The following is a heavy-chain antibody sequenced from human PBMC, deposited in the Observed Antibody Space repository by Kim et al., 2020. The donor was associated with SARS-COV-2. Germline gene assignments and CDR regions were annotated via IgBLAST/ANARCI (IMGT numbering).Heavy chain of an antibody. V-gene: IGHV3-11*06. D-gene: IGHD7-27*01. Sequence: YPNYADSVTGRFTISRDNAKNSLYLQMNSLRAEDTAVYYCASVTGDVQTPWGQGTMVTVSS. J-gene: IGHJ3*01. CDR3: ASVTGDVQTP. CDR2: YP.